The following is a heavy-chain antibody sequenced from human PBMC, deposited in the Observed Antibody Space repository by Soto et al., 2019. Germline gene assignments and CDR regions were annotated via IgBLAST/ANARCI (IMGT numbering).Heavy chain of an antibody. J-gene: IGHJ4*02. V-gene: IGHV3-23*05. D-gene: IGHD2-2*01. CDR2: ISNSGSST. CDR3: ARADLLWDSFDL. CDR1: GFPFRKFA. Sequence: VGSLRLSCAASGFPFRKFAMAWVRQAPGKGLEWVSIISNSGSSTYHGDSVKGRFTTSRDNSKGTLSLHMRGVRIDDTAVYFCARADLLWDSFDLWGQGTLVTVSS.